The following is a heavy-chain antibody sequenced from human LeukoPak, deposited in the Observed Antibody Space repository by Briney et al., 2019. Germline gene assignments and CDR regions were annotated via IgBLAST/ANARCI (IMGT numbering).Heavy chain of an antibody. J-gene: IGHJ4*02. V-gene: IGHV4-34*01. D-gene: IGHD3/OR15-3a*01. CDR1: GESFSGHY. Sequence: SETLSLTCAVYGESFSGHYWSWIRQPPGKGLEWIGEISQSGSANYKPALKSRVTMSVDTSKTQFSLKLTSVTAADTAMYFCARGQEDWEVIQRAVKFDFWAQGMLVTVSS. CDR3: ARGQEDWEVIQRAVKFDF. CDR2: ISQSGSA.